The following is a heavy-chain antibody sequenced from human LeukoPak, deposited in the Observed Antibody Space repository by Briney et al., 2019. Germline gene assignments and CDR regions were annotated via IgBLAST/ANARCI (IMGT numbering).Heavy chain of an antibody. Sequence: GGSLRLFCAASGFTFSTYAMSWVRQAPGKGLGWVSAISGSGGRTKYADSVKGRFTISRDNSKNTLYLQMNSLRAEDTAIYYCAKGGANTMPPSLFDYWGQGTLVTVSS. D-gene: IGHD2-2*01. CDR3: AKGGANTMPPSLFDY. V-gene: IGHV3-23*01. CDR1: GFTFSTYA. CDR2: ISGSGGRT. J-gene: IGHJ4*02.